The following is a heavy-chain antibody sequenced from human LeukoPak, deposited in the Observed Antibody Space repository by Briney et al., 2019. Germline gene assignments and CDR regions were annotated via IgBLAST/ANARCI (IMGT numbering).Heavy chain of an antibody. J-gene: IGHJ5*02. V-gene: IGHV4-59*01. CDR2: IYYSGST. CDR1: GGSISSYY. Sequence: PSETLSLTCTVSGGSISSYYWSWIRQPPGKGLEWIGYIYYSGSTNYNPSLKSRVTISVDTSKNQFSLKLSSVTAADTAVYYCAGSYLWAAAAPNGYNWFDPWGQGTLVTVSS. D-gene: IGHD6-13*01. CDR3: AGSYLWAAAAPNGYNWFDP.